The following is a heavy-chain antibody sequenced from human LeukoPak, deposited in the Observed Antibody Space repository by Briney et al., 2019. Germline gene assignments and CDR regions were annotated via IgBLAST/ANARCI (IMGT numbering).Heavy chain of an antibody. Sequence: GASVKVSCKASGYTFTSYYMHWVRQATGQGLEWMGWMNPNSGNTGYAQKFQGRVTMTRNTSISTAYKELSSLRSEDTAVYYCARGSYNWNYFDYWGQGTLVTVSS. CDR1: GYTFTSYY. D-gene: IGHD1-20*01. CDR2: MNPNSGNT. CDR3: ARGSYNWNYFDY. J-gene: IGHJ4*02. V-gene: IGHV1-8*02.